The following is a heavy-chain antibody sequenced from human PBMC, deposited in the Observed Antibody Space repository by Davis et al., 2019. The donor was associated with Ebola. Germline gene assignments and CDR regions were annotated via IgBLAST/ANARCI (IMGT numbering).Heavy chain of an antibody. J-gene: IGHJ3*02. D-gene: IGHD1-26*01. V-gene: IGHV1-69*13. CDR3: ARDQGVGATGRGYAFDI. Sequence: SVKVSCKASGYTFTSYDINWVRQAPGQGLEWMGGIIPIFGTANYAQKFQGRVTITADESTSTAYMELSSLRSEDTAVYYCARDQGVGATGRGYAFDIWGQGTMVTVSS. CDR2: IIPIFGTA. CDR1: GYTFTSYD.